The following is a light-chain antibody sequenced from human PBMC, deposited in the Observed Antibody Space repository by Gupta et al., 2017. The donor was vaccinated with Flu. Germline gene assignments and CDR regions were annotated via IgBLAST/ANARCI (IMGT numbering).Light chain of an antibody. V-gene: IGKV2-30*01. CDR1: ESLVYRDGDSY. CDR3: MHSTRWPWT. Sequence: DAVMTQSPLSLTVTHGQPASIACRSSESLVYRDGDSYVSWFQQRPGQSPRRLIYKASNRDSGVPDRISGSGSGTEFTLRISRVEAEDVGVYYCMHSTRWPWTFGQGTKVEIK. J-gene: IGKJ1*01. CDR2: KAS.